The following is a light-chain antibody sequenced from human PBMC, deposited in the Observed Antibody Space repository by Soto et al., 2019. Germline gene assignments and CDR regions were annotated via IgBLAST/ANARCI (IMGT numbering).Light chain of an antibody. Sequence: EIVLTQSPATLSLSPGERATLSCRASQSFNSIYLAWYQQKPGQAPRLLIYGASSRATGIPDRFSGSGSGTDFTLTIRRLEPEDFAVYYCKQYDSSPKTFGQGTKVDI. V-gene: IGKV3-20*01. CDR2: GAS. CDR3: KQYDSSPKT. J-gene: IGKJ1*01. CDR1: QSFNSIY.